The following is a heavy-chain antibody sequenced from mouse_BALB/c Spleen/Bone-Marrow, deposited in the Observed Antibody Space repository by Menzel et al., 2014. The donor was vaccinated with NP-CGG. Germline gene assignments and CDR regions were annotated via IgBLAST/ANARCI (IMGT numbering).Heavy chain of an antibody. CDR1: GFSLTSYG. Sequence: VQLQQSGPGLVAPSQSLSITCTVSGFSLTSYGVHWVRQPPGKVLEWLGVIWAGGSTNYNSALMSRLSISKDNSKSQVFLKMNSLQTDDAAMYYCARGSYYEGAMDYWGQGTSVTVSS. CDR2: IWAGGST. D-gene: IGHD1-1*01. J-gene: IGHJ4*01. V-gene: IGHV2-9*02. CDR3: ARGSYYEGAMDY.